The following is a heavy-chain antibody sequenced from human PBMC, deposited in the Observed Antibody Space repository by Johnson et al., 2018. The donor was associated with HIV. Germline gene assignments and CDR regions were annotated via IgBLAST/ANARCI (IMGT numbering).Heavy chain of an antibody. V-gene: IGHV3-30*02. CDR3: AKDLRVYTCDAFDI. CDR1: GFTFSSYG. CDR2: IRYDGSNK. Sequence: QVQLVESGGDLVQPGRSLRLSCTASGFTFSSYGMHWVRQAPGKGLEWVAFIRYDGSNKYYADSVKGRFTISRDNSKNTLYLQMNSLRAEDTAVYYCAKDLRVYTCDAFDIWGQGTMVTVSS. J-gene: IGHJ3*02. D-gene: IGHD5/OR15-5a*01.